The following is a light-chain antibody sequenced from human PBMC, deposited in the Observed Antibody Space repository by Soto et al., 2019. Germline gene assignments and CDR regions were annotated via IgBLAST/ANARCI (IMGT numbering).Light chain of an antibody. CDR3: KQYGSSRT. J-gene: IGKJ1*01. Sequence: EIVLTQSPGTLSMSPGERATLSCRASQSVSSSYLAWYQQKPGQAPRLLIYGASSRATGIPDRFSGSGSGTDFTLTISRLEPEDFAVYYCKQYGSSRTVGQGTKVDIK. V-gene: IGKV3-20*01. CDR2: GAS. CDR1: QSVSSSY.